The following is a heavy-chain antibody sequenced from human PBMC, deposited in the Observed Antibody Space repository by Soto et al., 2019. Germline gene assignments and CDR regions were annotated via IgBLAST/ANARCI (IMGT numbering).Heavy chain of an antibody. V-gene: IGHV3-53*01. J-gene: IGHJ5*01. CDR2: LYSGGSS. Sequence: EVQLVESGGGLVRPGGSLRLSCGVSGFIVSRSYMTWVRQAPGKGLEWVSSLYSGGSSYYSDSVKGRFTISRDNSENKLSLQMNSLRAEDTAVYYCARLGYFEDSGYSYFDSWGHGTLVTVSS. D-gene: IGHD3-22*01. CDR1: GFIVSRSY. CDR3: ARLGYFEDSGYSYFDS.